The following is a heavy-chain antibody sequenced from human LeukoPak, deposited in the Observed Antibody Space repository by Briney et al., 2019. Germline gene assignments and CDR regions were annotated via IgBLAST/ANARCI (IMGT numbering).Heavy chain of an antibody. CDR1: GDSVSSNSAA. J-gene: IGHJ5*02. CDR3: AREDLYYYDSSGYPLNWFDP. V-gene: IGHV6-1*01. D-gene: IGHD3-22*01. CDR2: TYYRSKWYN. Sequence: SQTLSLTCAISGDSVSSNSAAWNWIRQSPSGGLEWLGRTYYRSKWYNDYAVSVKSRITINPDTSKNQFSLQLNSVTPEDTAVYYCAREDLYYYDSSGYPLNWFDPWGQGTLVTVSS.